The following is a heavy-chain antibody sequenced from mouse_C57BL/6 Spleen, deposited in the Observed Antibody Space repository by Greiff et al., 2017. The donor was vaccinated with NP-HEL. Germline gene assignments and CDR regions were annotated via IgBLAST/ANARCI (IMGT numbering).Heavy chain of an antibody. CDR1: GYTFTSYW. CDR3: ARFYYDNYVDAMDY. V-gene: IGHV1-52*01. Sequence: VQLQQPGAELVRPGSSVKLSCKASGYTFTSYWMHWVKQRPIQGLEWIGNIDPSDSETHYNQKFKDKATLTVDKSSSTAYMQLSSLTSEDSAVYYCARFYYDNYVDAMDYWGQGTSVTVSS. CDR2: IDPSDSET. J-gene: IGHJ4*01. D-gene: IGHD2-1*01.